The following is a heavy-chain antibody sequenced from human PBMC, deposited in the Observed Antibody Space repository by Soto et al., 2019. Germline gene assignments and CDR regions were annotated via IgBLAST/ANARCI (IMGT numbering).Heavy chain of an antibody. CDR3: ASRITMVRGLDY. CDR2: INHSGST. V-gene: IGHV4-34*01. J-gene: IGHJ4*02. Sequence: QVQLQQWGAGLLKPSETLSLTCAVYGGSFSGYYWSWIRQPPGKGLEWIGEINHSGSTNYNPSLKSRVTISVDTSKNQFSLKLSSVTAADTAVCYCASRITMVRGLDYWGQGTLVTVSS. D-gene: IGHD3-10*01. CDR1: GGSFSGYY.